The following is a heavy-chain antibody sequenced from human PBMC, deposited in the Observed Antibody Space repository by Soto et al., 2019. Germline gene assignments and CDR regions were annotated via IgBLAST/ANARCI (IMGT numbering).Heavy chain of an antibody. Sequence: VQSGGGVVQSGRSLRLSCIASGFTFRSYGMHWVRQAPGKGLEWVAVIWFDGSQTYYADSVKGRFTIFRDNSNSALFLQMDSLRAEDTAIYYCARYNSGHSDYWGQGTLVTVSS. CDR2: IWFDGSQT. J-gene: IGHJ4*02. V-gene: IGHV3-33*01. D-gene: IGHD1-1*01. CDR3: ARYNSGHSDY. CDR1: GFTFRSYG.